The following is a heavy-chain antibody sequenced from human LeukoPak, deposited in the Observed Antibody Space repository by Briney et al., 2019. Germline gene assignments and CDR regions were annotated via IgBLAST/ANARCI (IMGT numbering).Heavy chain of an antibody. D-gene: IGHD1-26*01. J-gene: IGHJ4*02. CDR2: IYHSGST. V-gene: IGHV4-4*02. CDR1: GGSISSSNW. Sequence: PSGTLSLTCTVSGGSISSSNWWSWVRQPPGRGLEWIGEIYHSGSTNYNPSLKSRVTMSVDKSKKQFSLKWTSVTAADTAVYYCARGKSRSSHFDYWGQGTLVTVSS. CDR3: ARGKSRSSHFDY.